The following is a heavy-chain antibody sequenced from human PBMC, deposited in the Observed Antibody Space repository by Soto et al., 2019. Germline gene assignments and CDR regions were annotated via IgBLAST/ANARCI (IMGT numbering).Heavy chain of an antibody. V-gene: IGHV4-59*12. CDR3: ARGREYDNWNDNWFDP. CDR2: ICNSGST. J-gene: IGHJ5*02. CDR1: GGSIRSYC. D-gene: IGHD1-20*01. Sequence: SETLSLTCTVSGGSIRSYCWTWIRQPPGEGLEWIGCICNSGSTNYNPSLKSRVTISVDTSKNQFSLKLSSVTAADTAVYYCARGREYDNWNDNWFDPWGQGTLVTVSS.